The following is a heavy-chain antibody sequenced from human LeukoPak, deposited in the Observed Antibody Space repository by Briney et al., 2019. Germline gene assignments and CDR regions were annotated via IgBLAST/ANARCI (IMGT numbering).Heavy chain of an antibody. D-gene: IGHD1-26*01. J-gene: IGHJ3*02. CDR3: ARDSGSYFRHAFDI. V-gene: IGHV3-53*01. CDR1: EFSVGSNY. CDR2: IYSDGNT. Sequence: GGSLRLFCGASEFSVGSNYMTWVRQAPGKGLEWVLLIYSDGNTYYADTVKGRFTISRENSKNTLYLQMNSLRAEDTAVYYCARDSGSYFRHAFDIWGQGTMVTVSS.